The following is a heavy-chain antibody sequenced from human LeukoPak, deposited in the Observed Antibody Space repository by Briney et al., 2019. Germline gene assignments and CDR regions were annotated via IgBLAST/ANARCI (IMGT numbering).Heavy chain of an antibody. CDR1: GGSISSGGYS. J-gene: IGHJ2*01. Sequence: TLSLTCAVSGGSISSGGYSWSWIRQPPGKGLEWIGYIYHSGSTYYNPSLKSRVTISVDRSKNQFSLKLSSVTAADTAVYYRARVPVPASLTKRRSWYFDLWGRGTLVTVSS. CDR2: IYHSGST. D-gene: IGHD3-9*01. V-gene: IGHV4-30-2*01. CDR3: ARVPVPASLTKRRSWYFDL.